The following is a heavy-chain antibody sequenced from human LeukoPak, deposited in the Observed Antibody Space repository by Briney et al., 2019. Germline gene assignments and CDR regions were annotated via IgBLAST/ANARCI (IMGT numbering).Heavy chain of an antibody. D-gene: IGHD3-22*01. CDR1: GGSFSGYY. CDR2: INHSGST. V-gene: IGHV4-34*01. J-gene: IGHJ4*02. Sequence: SETLSLTCAAYGGSFSGYYWSWIRQPPGKGLEWIGEINHSGSTNYNPSLKSRVTISVDTSKNQFSLKLSSVTAADTAVYYCARGVKKPTYYYDSSGSVYWGQGTLVTVSS. CDR3: ARGVKKPTYYYDSSGSVY.